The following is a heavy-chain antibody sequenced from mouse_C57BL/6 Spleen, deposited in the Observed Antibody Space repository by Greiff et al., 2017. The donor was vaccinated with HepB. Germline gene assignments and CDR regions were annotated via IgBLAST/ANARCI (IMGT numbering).Heavy chain of an antibody. CDR2: IDPSDSYT. CDR1: GYTFTSYW. Sequence: VQLQQPGAELVKPGASVKLSCKASGYTFTSYWMQWVKQRPGQGLEWIGEIDPSDSYTNYNQKFKGKATLTVDTSSSTAYMQLSSLTSEDSAVYYCARGGDGYYYWGQGTTLTVSS. D-gene: IGHD2-3*01. J-gene: IGHJ2*01. V-gene: IGHV1-50*01. CDR3: ARGGDGYYY.